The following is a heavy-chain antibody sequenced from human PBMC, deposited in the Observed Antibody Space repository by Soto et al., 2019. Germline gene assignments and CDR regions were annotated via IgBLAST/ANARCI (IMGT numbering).Heavy chain of an antibody. CDR3: VHHGGVPYYHDF. J-gene: IGHJ4*02. D-gene: IGHD2-8*01. CDR2: IFYSGST. V-gene: IGHV4-4*02. CDR1: GGSLSSSSW. Sequence: SETLSLTCAVSGGSLSSSSWWSWVRQPPGKTLEWLGEIFYSGSTKYNPSLNSRVTISADQSKNHFSLRLSSVTAADTAVYYCVHHGGVPYYHDFWGQGMLVTVSS.